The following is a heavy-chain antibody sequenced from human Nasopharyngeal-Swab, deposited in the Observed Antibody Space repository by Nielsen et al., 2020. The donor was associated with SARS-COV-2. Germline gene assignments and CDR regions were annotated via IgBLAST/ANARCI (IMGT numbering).Heavy chain of an antibody. CDR1: GFTFSSYS. J-gene: IGHJ3*02. V-gene: IGHV3-21*01. Sequence: GASLTLSCAASGFTFSSYSMNWVRQAPGKGLECVSSISSRSSYIYYADSVKGRFTISRDNAKNSLYLQMNSLRAEDTAVYYCARVVLDSSGYYYPVNAFDIWGQGTMVTVSS. CDR3: ARVVLDSSGYYYPVNAFDI. D-gene: IGHD3-22*01. CDR2: ISSRSSYI.